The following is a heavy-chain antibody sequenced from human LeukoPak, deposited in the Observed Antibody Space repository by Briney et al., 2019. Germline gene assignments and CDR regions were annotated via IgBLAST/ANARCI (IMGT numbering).Heavy chain of an antibody. J-gene: IGHJ6*03. CDR1: GFTFSNAW. CDR3: ASGGTKMLYYYYYYMDV. V-gene: IGHV3-15*01. CDR2: IKSKTDGGTT. Sequence: PGGSLRLSCAASGFTFSNAWMSWVRQAPGKGLEWVGRIKSKTDGGTTDYAATVKGRFTISRDDSKNTLYLQMNSLRAEDTAVYYCASGGTKMLYYYYYYMDVWGKGTTVTVSS. D-gene: IGHD2-15*01.